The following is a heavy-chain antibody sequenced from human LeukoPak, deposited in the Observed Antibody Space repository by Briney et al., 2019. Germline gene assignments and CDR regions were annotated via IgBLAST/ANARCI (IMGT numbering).Heavy chain of an antibody. Sequence: SQTLSLTCAISGDSVSTNSAAWNWIRQSPSRGLEWLGRTCYRSKWYHDYAPSVQSRITINPDTSKNQFSLHLNSVTPEDTAVYYCARGNRDFDSWGQGTLVTVSS. CDR2: TCYRSKWYH. CDR1: GDSVSTNSAA. CDR3: ARGNRDFDS. V-gene: IGHV6-1*01. D-gene: IGHD2-21*02. J-gene: IGHJ5*01.